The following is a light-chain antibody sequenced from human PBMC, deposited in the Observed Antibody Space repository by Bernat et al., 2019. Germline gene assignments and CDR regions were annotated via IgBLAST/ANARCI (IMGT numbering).Light chain of an antibody. Sequence: DIQMIQSPSSASASVGDRVTITCRVSQDISTWLAWYQQNTGKAPKPHIYAASTLQSGVPPRFVGSGSGTDFTLTITSLEPEDLATYYCQQANKFLFTFGPGTKVDL. CDR3: QQANKFLFT. CDR2: AAS. V-gene: IGKV1-12*01. J-gene: IGKJ3*01. CDR1: QDISTW.